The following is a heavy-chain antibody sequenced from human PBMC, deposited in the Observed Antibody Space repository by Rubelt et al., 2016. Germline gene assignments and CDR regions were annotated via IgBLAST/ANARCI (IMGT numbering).Heavy chain of an antibody. Sequence: QVQLVQSGAEVKKPGASVKVSCKASGYTFTSYYMHWVRQAPGQGLEWMGIINPSGGSTTYAQKFKGRVTMTRDTSTSTVYMDLSSLRWEDTAVYYCARGDIVVVVAASNPLDYWGQGTLVTVSS. CDR2: INPSGGST. J-gene: IGHJ4*02. CDR3: ARGDIVVVVAASNPLDY. D-gene: IGHD2-15*01. V-gene: IGHV1-46*01. CDR1: GYTFTSYY.